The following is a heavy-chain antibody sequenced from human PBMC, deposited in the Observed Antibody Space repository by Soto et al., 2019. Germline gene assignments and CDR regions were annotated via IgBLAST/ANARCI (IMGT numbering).Heavy chain of an antibody. CDR1: GFTFSSYG. J-gene: IGHJ6*02. CDR3: AKDRATVSHNFYYGMDV. CDR2: ISYDGGNK. Sequence: PGGSLRLSCAASGFTFSSYGMHWVRQAPGKGLEWVAVISYDGGNKYYGDSVKGRFTISRDNSKNTLDLQVNSLRAEDTAVYYCAKDRATVSHNFYYGMDVWGQGTTVTVSS. V-gene: IGHV3-30*18. D-gene: IGHD4-4*01.